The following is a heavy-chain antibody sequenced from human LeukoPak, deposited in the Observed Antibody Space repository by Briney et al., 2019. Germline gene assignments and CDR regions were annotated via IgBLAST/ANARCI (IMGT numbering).Heavy chain of an antibody. CDR1: GFDVSDTY. CDR3: VRDDFDDSGSYIPFDN. V-gene: IGHV3-53*01. CDR2: LYSGGTT. Sequence: GGSLRLSCAASGFDVSDTYMSWVRQAPGKGLEWVSVLYSGGTTYYADSVTGRLTISSDNVKNTVFLQMNSLRAEDTAVYFCVRDDFDDSGSYIPFDNWGQGTLVAVSS. D-gene: IGHD3-10*01. J-gene: IGHJ4*02.